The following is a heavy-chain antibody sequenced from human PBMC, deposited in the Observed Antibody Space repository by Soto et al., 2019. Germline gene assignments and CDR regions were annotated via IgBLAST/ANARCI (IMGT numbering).Heavy chain of an antibody. V-gene: IGHV1-2*02. CDR2: INPKSGGT. Sequence: ASVKVSCKASGYTFTVYYMHWVRQAPGQGLEWMGWINPKSGGTMYPQKFQGRVTMTWDTSISTAYLALTRLRSDDTAVYYCARDLAKGGGSAGFDYWGQGTLVTVSS. J-gene: IGHJ4*02. D-gene: IGHD1-26*01. CDR3: ARDLAKGGGSAGFDY. CDR1: GYTFTVYY.